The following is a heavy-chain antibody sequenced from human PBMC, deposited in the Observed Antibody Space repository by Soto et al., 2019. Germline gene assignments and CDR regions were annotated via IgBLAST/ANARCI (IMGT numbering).Heavy chain of an antibody. J-gene: IGHJ3*02. CDR1: GFSLRCHW. Sequence: LILCCEDPGFSLRCHWMLRARRAPVKGLEWVANIKQDGSENYFVDSVKGRFTISRENAKNSLYLQMNSLKTDDTAVYYCARLGRRSGTYADAFDIWGHGTMFTVS. CDR3: ARLGRRSGTYADAFDI. D-gene: IGHD1-26*01. CDR2: IKQDGSEN. V-gene: IGHV3-7*03.